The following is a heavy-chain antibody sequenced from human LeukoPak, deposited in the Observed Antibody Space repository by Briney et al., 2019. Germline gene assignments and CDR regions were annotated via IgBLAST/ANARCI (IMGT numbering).Heavy chain of an antibody. J-gene: IGHJ4*02. Sequence: SETLSLTCAVYGGSFSGYYWSWIRQPPGKGLEWIGEINHSGSTNYNPSLKSRVTISVDTSKNQFSLKLSSVTAADTAVYYWARGINWAIDYWGQGTLVTVSS. CDR3: ARGINWAIDY. V-gene: IGHV4-34*01. CDR2: INHSGST. D-gene: IGHD7-27*01. CDR1: GGSFSGYY.